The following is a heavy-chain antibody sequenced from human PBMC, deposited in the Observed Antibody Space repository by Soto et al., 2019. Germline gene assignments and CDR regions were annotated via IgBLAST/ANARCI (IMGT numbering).Heavy chain of an antibody. CDR1: GYTFTSYG. Sequence: QVQLVQSGAEVKKPGASVKVSCKASGYTFTSYGISWVRQAPGQGLEWMGWISAYKGNTNYAQKLEGRVTMTTDTSTSTAYMELRSLRADDTAVYYCAREESYGSGSYYNTNWFDPWGQGTLVTVSS. V-gene: IGHV1-18*01. J-gene: IGHJ5*02. CDR2: ISAYKGNT. CDR3: AREESYGSGSYYNTNWFDP. D-gene: IGHD3-10*01.